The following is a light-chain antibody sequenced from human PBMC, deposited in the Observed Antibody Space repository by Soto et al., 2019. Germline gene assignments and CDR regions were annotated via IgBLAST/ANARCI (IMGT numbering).Light chain of an antibody. CDR1: QGVSSY. CDR3: QQYNYWPLT. CDR2: DAS. J-gene: IGKJ3*01. Sequence: EIVLTQSPATLSLSPGERAALSCRASQGVSSYLAWYQQKPGQAPRLLIYDASNRATGIPARFSGSGPGTDFTLTITRLEPEDSAVYYCQQYNYWPLTFGPGTKVDI. V-gene: IGKV3D-11*01.